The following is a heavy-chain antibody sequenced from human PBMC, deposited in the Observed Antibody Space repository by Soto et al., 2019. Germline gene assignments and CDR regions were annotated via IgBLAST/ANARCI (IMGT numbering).Heavy chain of an antibody. CDR3: ARGGFGDSEDYYYYYGMDV. CDR2: IGTAGDT. D-gene: IGHD3-10*01. J-gene: IGHJ6*02. V-gene: IGHV3-13*01. CDR1: GFTFSSYD. Sequence: GGSLRLSCAASGFTFSSYDMHWVRQATGKGLEWVSAIGTAGDTYYPGSVKGRFTISRENAKNSLYLQMNSLRAGDTAVYYCARGGFGDSEDYYYYYGMDVWGQGTTVTVSS.